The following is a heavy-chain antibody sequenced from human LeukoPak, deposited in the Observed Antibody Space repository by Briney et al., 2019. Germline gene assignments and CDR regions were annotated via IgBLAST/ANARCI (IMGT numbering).Heavy chain of an antibody. CDR1: GYTFTSYD. D-gene: IGHD6-6*01. J-gene: IGHJ6*03. V-gene: IGHV1-8*01. CDR2: MNPNSGNT. Sequence: ASVKVSCKASGYTFTSYDINWVRQATGQGLEWMGWMNPNSGNTGYAQKFQGRVTITRNTSISTAYMELSSLRSEDTAVYYCARTKMYSSSSIYYYMDVWGKGTTVIVSS. CDR3: ARTKMYSSSSIYYYMDV.